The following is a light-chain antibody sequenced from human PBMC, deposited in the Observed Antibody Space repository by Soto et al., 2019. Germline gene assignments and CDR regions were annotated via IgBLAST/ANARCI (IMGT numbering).Light chain of an antibody. CDR1: HSINSG. J-gene: IGKJ2*01. Sequence: DIQMTQSPSTVSASVGDRVTITCRASHSINSGLAWYQQRPGKAPKLLIYKSSRLQGGVPSRFSGSGTGTEFTLTINSLQPDDAATYYCQQYDSFMRTFGQGTRVEI. CDR2: KSS. V-gene: IGKV1-5*03. CDR3: QQYDSFMRT.